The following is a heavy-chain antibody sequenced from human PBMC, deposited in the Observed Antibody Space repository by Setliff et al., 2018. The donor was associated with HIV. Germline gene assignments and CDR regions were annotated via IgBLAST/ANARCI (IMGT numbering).Heavy chain of an antibody. CDR1: GASISSHS. CDR3: ARGVIY. Sequence: SETLSLTCNVSGASISSHSWTWIRQPPGKGLEWIGSIDYSGRTDKKTSLKSRVTISVDTSKNQFSLKLSSVTAADTAVYYCARGVIYWGQGTLVTVSS. J-gene: IGHJ4*02. CDR2: IDYSGRT. D-gene: IGHD3-22*01. V-gene: IGHV4-59*11.